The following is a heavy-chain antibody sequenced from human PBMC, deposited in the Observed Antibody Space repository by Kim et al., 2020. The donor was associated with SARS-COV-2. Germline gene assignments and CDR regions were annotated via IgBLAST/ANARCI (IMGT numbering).Heavy chain of an antibody. D-gene: IGHD3-16*01. CDR3: ARDRRDGGGYYYYGMDV. V-gene: IGHV1-18*01. CDR1: GYTFTSYG. CDR2: ISAYNGNT. Sequence: ASVKVSCKASGYTFTSYGISWVRQAPGQGLEWMGWISAYNGNTNYAQKLQGRVTMTTDTSTSTAYMELRSLRSYDTAVYYCARDRRDGGGYYYYGMDVWGQGTTVTVSS. J-gene: IGHJ6*02.